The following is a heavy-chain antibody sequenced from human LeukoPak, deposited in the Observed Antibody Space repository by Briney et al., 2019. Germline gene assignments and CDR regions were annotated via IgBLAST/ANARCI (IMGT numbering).Heavy chain of an antibody. V-gene: IGHV4-39*01. CDR1: SRSISSSSYY. CDR3: ASSLELDY. D-gene: IGHD1-1*01. CDR2: IYYSRST. Sequence: NPSETLSLTRTVSSRSISSSSYYWGRIRQPPAKGLECIGRIYYSRSTYYNPSLKSRVTISVDTSKNQFSLKRSSLTAADTAVYYCASSLELDYWGQGTRVTVSS. J-gene: IGHJ4*02.